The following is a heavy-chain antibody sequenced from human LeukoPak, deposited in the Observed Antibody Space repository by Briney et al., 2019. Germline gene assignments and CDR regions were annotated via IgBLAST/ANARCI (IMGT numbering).Heavy chain of an antibody. J-gene: IGHJ4*02. D-gene: IGHD3-10*01. Sequence: GGSLGLSCAASGFTVSNSYVSWVRQAPGKGLEWVSGIYSGGTTYYRDSVKGRFTISRDNSKNTLYLQMNSLRAEDTAVYYCARDFSGALWFGEPRGQGTLVTVSS. CDR1: GFTVSNSY. CDR3: ARDFSGALWFGEP. CDR2: IYSGGTT. V-gene: IGHV3-53*01.